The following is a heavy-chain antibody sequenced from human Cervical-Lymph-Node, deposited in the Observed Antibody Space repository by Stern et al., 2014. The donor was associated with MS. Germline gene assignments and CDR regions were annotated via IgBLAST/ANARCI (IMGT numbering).Heavy chain of an antibody. J-gene: IGHJ5*02. Sequence: VQLVQSGGGLVQPGGSLRLSCAASGFTVSSNYMSWVRQAPGKGLEWVSVIYSGGTTYYADSVKGRFTISRDNSKNTLYLQMNSLRVDDTAVYYCARGLIGTTGREAHWFDPWGQGTLVTVSS. CDR3: ARGLIGTTGREAHWFDP. D-gene: IGHD1-20*01. CDR2: IYSGGTT. V-gene: IGHV3-66*02. CDR1: GFTVSSNY.